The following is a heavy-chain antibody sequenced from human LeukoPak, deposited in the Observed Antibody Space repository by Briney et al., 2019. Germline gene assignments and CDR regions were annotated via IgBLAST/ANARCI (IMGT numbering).Heavy chain of an antibody. CDR1: GYTFSSFY. V-gene: IGHV1-46*01. D-gene: IGHD5-18*01. CDR3: AREKRVVDTTMLSFRLSFDY. CDR2: INPSGGGT. J-gene: IGHJ4*01. Sequence: ASVKVSCKASGYTFSSFYVHWVRQAPGQGLEWMGIINPSGGGTTYAQRFQGRVSMTRDTSTSTVYMELSSLRSEDTAVYYCAREKRVVDTTMLSFRLSFDYWGHGTLVTVSS.